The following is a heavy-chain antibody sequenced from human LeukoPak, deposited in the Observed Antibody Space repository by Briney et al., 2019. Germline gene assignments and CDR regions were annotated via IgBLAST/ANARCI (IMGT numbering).Heavy chain of an antibody. CDR2: IYYSGST. V-gene: IGHV4-39*01. CDR3: ARHSGYSSSWYGY. J-gene: IGHJ4*02. Sequence: PSETLSLTCTVSGGSISRSSYYWGWIRQPPGKGLEWIGSIYYSGSTYYNPSLKSRVTISVDTSKNQFSLKLRSVTAADTAVYYCARHSGYSSSWYGYWGQGTLVTVSS. D-gene: IGHD6-13*01. CDR1: GGSISRSSYY.